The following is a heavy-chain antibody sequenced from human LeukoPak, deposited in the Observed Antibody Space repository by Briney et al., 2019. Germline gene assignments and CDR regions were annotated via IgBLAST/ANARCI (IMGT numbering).Heavy chain of an antibody. Sequence: PGGSLRLSCAASGFTFSGYWMSWVRQAPGKGLEWVATTKQDASEKTYVDSVEGRFTSSRDNAKSSLFLQMDSLRAEDTAVYYCARFGMDAAIDYWGQGTLVTVSS. CDR2: TKQDASEK. CDR3: ARFGMDAAIDY. V-gene: IGHV3-7*01. D-gene: IGHD2-15*01. J-gene: IGHJ4*02. CDR1: GFTFSGYW.